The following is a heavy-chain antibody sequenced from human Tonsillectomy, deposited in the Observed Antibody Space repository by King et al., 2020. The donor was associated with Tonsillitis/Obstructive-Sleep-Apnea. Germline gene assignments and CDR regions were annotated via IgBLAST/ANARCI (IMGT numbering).Heavy chain of an antibody. Sequence: DVQLVESGGGLVQPGGSLRLSCAASGFTFSSYWMHWVLQAPGKGLVWVSRINSDGSSTSYADSVKGRFTISRDNAKNTLYLQMNSLRAEDTAVYYCARDCGGDCADAFDIWGQGTMVTVSS. J-gene: IGHJ3*02. V-gene: IGHV3-74*01. D-gene: IGHD2-21*02. CDR1: GFTFSSYW. CDR3: ARDCGGDCADAFDI. CDR2: INSDGSST.